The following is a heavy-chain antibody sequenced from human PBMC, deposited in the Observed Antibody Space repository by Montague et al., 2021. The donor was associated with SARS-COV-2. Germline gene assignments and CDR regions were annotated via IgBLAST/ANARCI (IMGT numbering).Heavy chain of an antibody. CDR2: IHTSGST. Sequence: TLSLTCAVSGDSITSGFYYWSWLRQPAGRGLEWIGRIHTSGSTNYNPSLKTRVTISLGRSKNQFSLILSSVTAADTAVYFCARDFDWQQDPITDYFHYGMDVWGQGTTVIVSS. CDR3: ARDFDWQQDPITDYFHYGMDV. D-gene: IGHD3-9*01. V-gene: IGHV4-61*02. CDR1: GDSITSGFYY. J-gene: IGHJ6*02.